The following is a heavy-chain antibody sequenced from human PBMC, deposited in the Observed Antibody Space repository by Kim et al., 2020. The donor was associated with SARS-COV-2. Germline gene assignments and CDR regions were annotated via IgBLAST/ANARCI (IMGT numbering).Heavy chain of an antibody. CDR1: GFTFSDYY. D-gene: IGHD3-22*01. Sequence: GGSLRLSCAASGFTFSDYYMSWIRQAPGKGLEWVSYISSSGSTIYYADSVKGRFTISRDNAKNSLYLQMNSLRAEDTAVYYCARELAYYYDSSGHDYWGQGTLVTVSS. CDR3: ARELAYYYDSSGHDY. J-gene: IGHJ4*02. CDR2: ISSSGSTI. V-gene: IGHV3-11*01.